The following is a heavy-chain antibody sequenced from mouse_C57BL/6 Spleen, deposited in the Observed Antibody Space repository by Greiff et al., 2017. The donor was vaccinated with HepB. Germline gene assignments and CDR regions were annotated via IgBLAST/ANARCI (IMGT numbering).Heavy chain of an antibody. D-gene: IGHD1-1*01. V-gene: IGHV1-63*01. CDR2: IYPGGGYT. CDR1: GYTFTNYW. Sequence: QVQLQQSGAELVRPGTSVKMSCKASGYTFTNYWIGWAKQRPGHGLEWIGEIYPGGGYTNYNEKFKGKATLTADKSSSTAYMQFSSLTSEDSAIYYCARGDYYGSSSLAYWGQGTLVTVSA. CDR3: ARGDYYGSSSLAY. J-gene: IGHJ3*01.